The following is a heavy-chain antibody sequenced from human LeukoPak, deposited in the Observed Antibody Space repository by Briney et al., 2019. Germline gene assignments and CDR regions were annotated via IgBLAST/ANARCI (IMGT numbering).Heavy chain of an antibody. J-gene: IGHJ1*01. CDR2: ISYDGSNK. V-gene: IGHV3-30-3*01. CDR1: GFTFSSYA. D-gene: IGHD3-10*01. CDR3: ARQPFGPGTYLQY. Sequence: GGSLRLSCAASGFTFSSYAMHWVRQAPSKGLEWVAVISYDGSNKYYADSVKGRFTISRDNSKNTVYVRMNSLRAEDTAVYYCARQPFGPGTYLQYWGQGTLVIVSS.